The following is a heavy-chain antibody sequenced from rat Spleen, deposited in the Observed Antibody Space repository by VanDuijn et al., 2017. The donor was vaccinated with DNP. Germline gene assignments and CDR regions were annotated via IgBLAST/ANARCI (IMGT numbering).Heavy chain of an antibody. J-gene: IGHJ4*01. V-gene: IGHV2-45*01. Sequence: QVQLMESGPGLVQPSETLSLTCTVSGFSVTNYNVHWVRQPPGKGLEWMGRIQSGGSTDYNSALKSRLSISRDTSKSQVFLKMNSLQTEDTAIYYCTRDGSPYYSSYMDVMDAWGQGASVTVSS. D-gene: IGHD1-2*01. CDR2: IQSGGST. CDR3: TRDGSPYYSSYMDVMDA. CDR1: GFSVTNYN.